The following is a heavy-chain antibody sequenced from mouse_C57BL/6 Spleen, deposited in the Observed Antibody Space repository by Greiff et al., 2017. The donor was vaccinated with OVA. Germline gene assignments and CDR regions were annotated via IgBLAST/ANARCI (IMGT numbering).Heavy chain of an antibody. CDR2: IDPETGGT. V-gene: IGHV1-15*01. CDR1: GYTFTDYE. J-gene: IGHJ3*01. D-gene: IGHD2-12*01. Sequence: QVQLQQSGAELVRPGASVTLSCKASGYTFTDYEMHWVKQTPVHGLEWIGAIDPETGGTAYNQKFKGKAILTVDTSSSTAYMQLSSLTSEDSAVYYCARRGYSPFAYWGQGTLVTVSA. CDR3: ARRGYSPFAY.